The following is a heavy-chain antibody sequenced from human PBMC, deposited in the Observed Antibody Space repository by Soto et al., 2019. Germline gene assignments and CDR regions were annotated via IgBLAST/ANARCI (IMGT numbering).Heavy chain of an antibody. Sequence: EVQLLGSGGGLVQPGGSLRLSCAASGFTFSSYAMSWVRQAPGKGLEWVSTISGSDGSTYYADSVKGRFTISRDNSKNTLSLQMNSLRSEDTAVYYCARSHYYDFWSGYSYFDYWGQGTLVTVSS. D-gene: IGHD3-3*01. CDR2: ISGSDGST. J-gene: IGHJ4*02. CDR1: GFTFSSYA. CDR3: ARSHYYDFWSGYSYFDY. V-gene: IGHV3-23*01.